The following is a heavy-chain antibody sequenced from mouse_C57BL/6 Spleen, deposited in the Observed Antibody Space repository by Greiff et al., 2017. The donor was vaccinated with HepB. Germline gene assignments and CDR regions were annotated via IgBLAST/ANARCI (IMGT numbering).Heavy chain of an antibody. J-gene: IGHJ4*01. V-gene: IGHV1-81*01. CDR3: ARGGYYDYLYAMDY. CDR1: GYTFTSYG. CDR2: IYPRSGNT. D-gene: IGHD2-4*01. Sequence: VNVVESGAELARPGASVKLSCKASGYTFTSYGISWVKQRTGQGLEWIGEIYPRSGNTYYNEKFKGKATLTADKSSSTAYMELRSLTSEDSAVYFCARGGYYDYLYAMDYWGQGTSVTVSS.